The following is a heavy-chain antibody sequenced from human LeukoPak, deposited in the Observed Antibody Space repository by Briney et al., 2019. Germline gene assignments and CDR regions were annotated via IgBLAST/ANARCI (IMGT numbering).Heavy chain of an antibody. CDR1: GGTFSSYA. D-gene: IGHD2/OR15-2a*01. J-gene: IGHJ3*02. CDR2: IIPIFGTA. CDR3: ASSMTYDAFDI. V-gene: IGHV1-69*05. Sequence: SVKVSCKASGGTFSSYAISWVRQAPGQGLEWMGGIIPIFGTANYAQKFQGRVTITTDESTSTAYMELSSLRSEDAAVYYCASSMTYDAFDIWGQGTMVTVSS.